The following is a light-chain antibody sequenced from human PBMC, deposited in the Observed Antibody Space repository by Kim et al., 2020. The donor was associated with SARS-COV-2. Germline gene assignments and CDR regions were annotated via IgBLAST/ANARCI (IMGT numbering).Light chain of an antibody. V-gene: IGKV3-20*01. CDR3: QQYADLPST. CDR2: GAS. Sequence: EIVLTQSPGTLSLSPGQRATLSCRASESVSSGNLAWYQQKPGQAPRLLIYGASSRATGIPDRFSGGGSGTDFTLAISRLEPEDFAVYHCQQYADLPSTFGQGTKLEI. J-gene: IGKJ2*01. CDR1: ESVSSGN.